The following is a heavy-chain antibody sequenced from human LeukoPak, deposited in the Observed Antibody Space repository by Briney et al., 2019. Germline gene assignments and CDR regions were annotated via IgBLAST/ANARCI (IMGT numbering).Heavy chain of an antibody. J-gene: IGHJ4*02. Sequence: GASVNVSCKASGYSFTGNYLHWVRQAPGQGLEWMGWINPYSGSTTYAQQFQGRVTMTRDTANTTVYMELNRLTSDDTAVYYCARYPPDDFWGQGTLVTVS. D-gene: IGHD1-14*01. V-gene: IGHV1-2*02. CDR3: ARYPPDDF. CDR2: INPYSGST. CDR1: GYSFTGNY.